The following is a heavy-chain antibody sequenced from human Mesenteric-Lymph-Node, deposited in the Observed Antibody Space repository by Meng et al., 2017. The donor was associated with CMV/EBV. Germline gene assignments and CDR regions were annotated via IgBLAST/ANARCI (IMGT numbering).Heavy chain of an antibody. CDR2: IYYSGST. CDR1: GGSISSGGYY. D-gene: IGHD3-9*01. J-gene: IGHJ4*02. Sequence: CTVSGGSISSGGYYWSWIRQHPGKGLEWIGYIYYSGSTYYNPSLKSRVTISVDTSKNQFSLKLSSVTAADTAVYYCAREAQLRYFDHWGQGTLVTVSS. V-gene: IGHV4-31*03. CDR3: AREAQLRYFDH.